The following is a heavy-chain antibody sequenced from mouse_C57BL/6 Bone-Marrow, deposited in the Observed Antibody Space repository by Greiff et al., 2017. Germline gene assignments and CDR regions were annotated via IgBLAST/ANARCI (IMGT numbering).Heavy chain of an antibody. J-gene: IGHJ2*01. D-gene: IGHD2-1*01. V-gene: IGHV1-81*01. CDR1: GYTFTSYG. CDR3: ARIYYGVLNYFDY. CDR2: IYPGSGNT. Sequence: VQLQQSGAELARPGASVKLSCKASGYTFTSYGISWVKQRPGQGLEWIGEIYPGSGNTYYNEKFKGKATLTADKSSSTAYMELRSLTSEDSAVYFCARIYYGVLNYFDYWGQGTTLTVSS.